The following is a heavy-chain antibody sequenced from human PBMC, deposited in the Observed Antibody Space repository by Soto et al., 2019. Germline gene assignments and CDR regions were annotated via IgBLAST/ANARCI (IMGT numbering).Heavy chain of an antibody. V-gene: IGHV3-9*01. Sequence: VQLVESGGGLVQPGRSLRLSCAASGFTFDDYAMHWVRQAPGKGLEWVSGISWNSGSIGYADSVKGRFTISRDNAKNSLYLQMNSLRAEDTALYYCAKDIGATVTPPLYFDYWGQGTLVTVSS. CDR3: AKDIGATVTPPLYFDY. CDR1: GFTFDDYA. D-gene: IGHD4-17*01. J-gene: IGHJ4*02. CDR2: ISWNSGSI.